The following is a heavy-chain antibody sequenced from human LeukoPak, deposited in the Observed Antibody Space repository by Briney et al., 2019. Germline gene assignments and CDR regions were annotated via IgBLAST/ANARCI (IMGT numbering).Heavy chain of an antibody. Sequence: ASVKVSCKASGYTFTSYYMHWVRQAPGQRLEWMGWINAGNGNTKYSQEFQGRVTITRDTSASTAYMELSSLRSEDMAVYYCARGQLLTGYSSGLDYWGQGTLVTVSS. D-gene: IGHD6-19*01. CDR3: ARGQLLTGYSSGLDY. CDR1: GYTFTSYY. J-gene: IGHJ4*02. V-gene: IGHV1-3*03. CDR2: INAGNGNT.